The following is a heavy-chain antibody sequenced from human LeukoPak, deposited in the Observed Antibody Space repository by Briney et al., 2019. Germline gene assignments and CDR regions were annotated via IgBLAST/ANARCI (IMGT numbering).Heavy chain of an antibody. V-gene: IGHV1-46*01. CDR2: INPSGGST. CDR3: ARDLGRAYYYDSSGYYHFDY. CDR1: GYTFTSYY. J-gene: IGHJ4*02. Sequence: GASVKVSCKASGYTFTSYYMHWVRQAPGQGLEWTGIINPSGGSTSYAQKFQGRVTMTRDTSTSTVYMELSSLRSEDTAVYYCARDLGRAYYYDSSGYYHFDYWGQGTLVTVSS. D-gene: IGHD3-22*01.